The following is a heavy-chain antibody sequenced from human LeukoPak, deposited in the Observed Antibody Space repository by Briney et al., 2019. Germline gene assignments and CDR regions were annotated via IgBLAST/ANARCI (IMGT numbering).Heavy chain of an antibody. CDR3: AKGRRTYYYYGMDV. CDR2: LYSGGNT. Sequence: GGSLRLSCAASGVIVSSKYMTWVRQAPGKGLEWVSVLYSGGNTYYADSVKGRFTISRDNSKNTLYLQMNSLRAEDTAVYYCAKGRRTYYYYGMDVWGQGTTVTVSS. D-gene: IGHD1-14*01. V-gene: IGHV3-53*01. J-gene: IGHJ6*02. CDR1: GVIVSSKY.